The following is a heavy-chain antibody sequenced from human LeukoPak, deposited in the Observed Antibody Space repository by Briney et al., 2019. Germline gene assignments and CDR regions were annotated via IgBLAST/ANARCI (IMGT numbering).Heavy chain of an antibody. V-gene: IGHV4-59*01. CDR1: GGSISSYY. J-gene: IGHJ4*02. CDR3: ARTQYCSGAACYFGYFDS. D-gene: IGHD2-15*01. Sequence: SETLSLTCTVSGGSISSYYWSWIRQPPGKGLEWIGYIYYSGSTKYNPSLKSRVTISVETSKNQFSLKLSSVTAADTAVYYCARTQYCSGAACYFGYFDSWGQGTPVTVSS. CDR2: IYYSGST.